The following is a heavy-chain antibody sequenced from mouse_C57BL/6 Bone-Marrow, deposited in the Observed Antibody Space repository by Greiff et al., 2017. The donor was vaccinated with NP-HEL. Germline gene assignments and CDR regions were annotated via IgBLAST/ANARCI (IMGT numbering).Heavy chain of an antibody. CDR1: GYTFTSYW. Sequence: QVQLQQPGAELVKPGASVKLSCKASGYTFTSYWMQWVKQRPGQGLEWIGEIDPSDSYTNYNQKFKGKATLTVDTSSSTAYMHLSSLTSEDSAVYYCARLLRYYAMDYWGQGTSVTVSS. CDR2: IDPSDSYT. CDR3: ARLLRYYAMDY. D-gene: IGHD1-1*01. J-gene: IGHJ4*01. V-gene: IGHV1-50*01.